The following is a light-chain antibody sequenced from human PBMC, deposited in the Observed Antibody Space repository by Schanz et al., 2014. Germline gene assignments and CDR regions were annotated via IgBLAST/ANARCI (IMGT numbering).Light chain of an antibody. CDR1: SSNIGNNY. V-gene: IGLV1-51*01. CDR3: GTWDSSLSAWV. Sequence: QSVLTQPPSVSAAPGQKVTISCSGSSSNIGNNYVSWYQHLPGTAPKLLIYDTSKRPSGIPDRFSGSKSGTSATLGITGLQTGDEADFYCGTWDSSLSAWVFGGGTKLTVL. CDR2: DTS. J-gene: IGLJ3*02.